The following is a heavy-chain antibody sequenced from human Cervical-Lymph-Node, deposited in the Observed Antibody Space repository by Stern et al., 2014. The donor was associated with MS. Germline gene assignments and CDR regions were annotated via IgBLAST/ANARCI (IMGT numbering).Heavy chain of an antibody. CDR3: ARGVVSNRATATLHNLFDP. Sequence: QLVESGAEVKKPGSSVNVSCMASGGTFSSSYAITWMRQAPGQGLEWMGRIIPILGLPYYAQKFQGRVTITADTSTNTAYMGLNSLTSEDTAVYYCARGVVSNRATATLHNLFDPWGQGTLVTVSS. D-gene: IGHD1-1*01. J-gene: IGHJ5*02. V-gene: IGHV1-69*09. CDR1: GGTFSSSYA. CDR2: IIPILGLP.